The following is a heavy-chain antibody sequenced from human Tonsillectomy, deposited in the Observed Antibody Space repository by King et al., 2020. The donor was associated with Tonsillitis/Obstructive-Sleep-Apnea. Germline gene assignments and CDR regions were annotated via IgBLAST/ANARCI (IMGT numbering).Heavy chain of an antibody. V-gene: IGHV4-34*01. CDR2: IDHTGST. CDR3: AREKGGDYGMDV. CDR1: GGSFTGYY. D-gene: IGHD4-17*01. Sequence: VQLQQWGAGLLKPSGTLSLTCAVYGGSFTGYYWSWIRQPPGKGLEWIGEIDHTGSTNYNPSLKSRVTISVDTSKNHLPLKMNSVTAADTAVYYCAREKGGDYGMDVWGRGTTVTVSS. J-gene: IGHJ6*02.